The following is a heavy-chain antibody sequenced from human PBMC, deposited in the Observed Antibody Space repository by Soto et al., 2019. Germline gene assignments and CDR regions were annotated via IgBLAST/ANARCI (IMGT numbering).Heavy chain of an antibody. V-gene: IGHV3-30-3*01. CDR2: ISYDGTNK. Sequence: GGSLRLSCAASGFSFSISPMHWVRQAPGKGPEWVAVISYDGTNKFYADAVRGRFTISRDNSKSTLCLQVDSLRPEDAAVYYCARDPKTSGGQHWAFNYFDSWRQGTLVTVSS. J-gene: IGHJ4*02. CDR3: ARDPKTSGGQHWAFNYFDS. D-gene: IGHD7-27*01. CDR1: GFSFSISP.